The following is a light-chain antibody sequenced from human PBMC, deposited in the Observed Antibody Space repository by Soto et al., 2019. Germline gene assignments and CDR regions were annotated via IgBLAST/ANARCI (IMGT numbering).Light chain of an antibody. CDR1: QSVSSDY. J-gene: IGKJ5*01. V-gene: IGKV3-20*01. Sequence: EIVLTQSPGTLSLSPGERATLSCRASQSVSSDYLAWNQQKPGQAPSLLIYGASSRATGIPDRFSGSGSGTDFTLTISRLEPEDFGMYYCQQYGSSAPITFGQGTRVEIE. CDR3: QQYGSSAPIT. CDR2: GAS.